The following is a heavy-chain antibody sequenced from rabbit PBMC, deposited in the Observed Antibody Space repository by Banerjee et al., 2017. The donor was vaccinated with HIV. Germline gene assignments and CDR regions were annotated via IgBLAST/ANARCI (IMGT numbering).Heavy chain of an antibody. J-gene: IGHJ4*01. CDR3: ARGGYDENYFNL. CDR1: GFDISNYNM. CDR2: INTLGSA. D-gene: IGHD2-1*01. V-gene: IGHV1S45*01. Sequence: QEQLKETGGGLVQPEGSLTLTCKASGFDISNYNMQWVRQSPGKGLESIGFINTLGSAYYASWAKGRFTISKTSSTTVTLQMTSLTAADTSTYFCARGGYDENYFNLWGPGTLVTVS.